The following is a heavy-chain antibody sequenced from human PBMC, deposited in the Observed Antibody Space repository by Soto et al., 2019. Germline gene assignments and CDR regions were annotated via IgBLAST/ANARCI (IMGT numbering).Heavy chain of an antibody. CDR3: ARKAGAFGYYMDV. CDR1: SGSISSSYYY. V-gene: IGHV4-39*01. D-gene: IGHD3-16*01. J-gene: IGHJ6*03. Sequence: SETLSLTCTVSSGSISSSYYYWGWIRQPPGKGLEWIGAIYYTGSTYYNPPLQSRVTISVDTSKNQFSLKMSSVTAADTAVYFWARKAGAFGYYMDVWGKGATVTVP. CDR2: IYYTGST.